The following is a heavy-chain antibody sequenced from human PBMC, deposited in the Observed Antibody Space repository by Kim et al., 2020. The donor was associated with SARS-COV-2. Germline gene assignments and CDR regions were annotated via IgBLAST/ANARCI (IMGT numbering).Heavy chain of an antibody. CDR3: ATTEWGLVGGPWDY. CDR1: GFTFSSYW. Sequence: GGSLRLSCAASGFTFSSYWMNWVRQAPGKGLEWVANIKQDGSEKYYVDSVRGRFTISRDNTNNSLYLRMNSLRADDTAVYYCATTEWGLVGGPWDYWGQG. J-gene: IGHJ4*02. V-gene: IGHV3-7*03. CDR2: IKQDGSEK. D-gene: IGHD1-26*01.